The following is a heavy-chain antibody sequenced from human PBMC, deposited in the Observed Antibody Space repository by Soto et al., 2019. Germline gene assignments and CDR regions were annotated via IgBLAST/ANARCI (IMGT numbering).Heavy chain of an antibody. D-gene: IGHD2-15*01. CDR1: GYIFTNYD. Sequence: GAPVKVSCKASGYIFTNYDINWVRQATGQGLEYLGRINPNSGNTGYVQKFKGRVTMTRNTSINTAYMELNSLRSEDTAVYYCALHQYKGPAATGRFDPWGQGTLVTVSS. CDR3: ALHQYKGPAATGRFDP. J-gene: IGHJ5*02. CDR2: INPNSGNT. V-gene: IGHV1-8*01.